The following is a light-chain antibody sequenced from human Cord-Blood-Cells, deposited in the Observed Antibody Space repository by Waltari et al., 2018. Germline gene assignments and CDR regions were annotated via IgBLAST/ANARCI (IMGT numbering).Light chain of an antibody. CDR3: SSYAGSNNFV. Sequence: QSPLTQPPSASGSPGQSVTISCTGPSRDVGGYNYVSWYQQHPGKAPKLMIYEVSKRPSGVPDRFSGSKSGNTASLTVSGLQAEDEADYYCSSYAGSNNFVFGTGTKVTVL. CDR2: EVS. V-gene: IGLV2-8*01. CDR1: SRDVGGYNY. J-gene: IGLJ1*01.